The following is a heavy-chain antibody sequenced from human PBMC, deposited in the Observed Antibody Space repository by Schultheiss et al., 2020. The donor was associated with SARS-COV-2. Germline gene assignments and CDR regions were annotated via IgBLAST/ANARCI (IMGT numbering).Heavy chain of an antibody. CDR1: GYTFTSYG. CDR3: ASQRAYCGGDCYPQPDFDY. D-gene: IGHD2-21*02. CDR2: ISAYNGNT. Sequence: ASVKVSCKASGYTFTSYGISWVRQAPGQGLEWMGWISAYNGNTNYAQKLQGRVTMTTDTSTSTAYMEVSRLRSDDTAVYYCASQRAYCGGDCYPQPDFDYWGQGTLVTVSS. V-gene: IGHV1-18*04. J-gene: IGHJ4*02.